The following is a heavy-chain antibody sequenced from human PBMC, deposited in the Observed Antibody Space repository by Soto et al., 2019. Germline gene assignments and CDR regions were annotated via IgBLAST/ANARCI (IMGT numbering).Heavy chain of an antibody. D-gene: IGHD2-2*03. CDR2: ISWNSGDI. V-gene: IGHV3-9*01. J-gene: IGHJ4*02. Sequence: GGSLRLSCAASGFSFDDYGMHWVRQGPGKGLEWVSGISWNSGDIYYADSVKGRFTISRDNAKKSLYLQMNSLRTEDTALYYCAKDNDLDRDGPFDHWGQGILVTVSS. CDR1: GFSFDDYG. CDR3: AKDNDLDRDGPFDH.